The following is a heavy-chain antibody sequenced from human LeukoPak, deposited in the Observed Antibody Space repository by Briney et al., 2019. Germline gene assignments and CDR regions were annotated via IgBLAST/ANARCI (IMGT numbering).Heavy chain of an antibody. D-gene: IGHD3-22*01. CDR3: AKTPPYYYDSSGYSSAEYFQH. CDR1: GFTFTSYA. J-gene: IGHJ1*01. CDR2: MSGGGGVT. Sequence: GGSLRLSCAASGFTFTSYAMSWVRQAPGKGLEWVSSMSGGGGVTYYADSVKGRFTISRDNSKNTLYLQMNSLRAEDTAVYYCAKTPPYYYDSSGYSSAEYFQHWGQGTLVTVSS. V-gene: IGHV3-23*01.